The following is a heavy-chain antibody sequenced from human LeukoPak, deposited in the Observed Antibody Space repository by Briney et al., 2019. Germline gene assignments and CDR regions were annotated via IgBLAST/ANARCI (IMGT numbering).Heavy chain of an antibody. CDR3: TLGSPADY. Sequence: GGSLRLSCAASGFTVSNNYMSWVRQAPGKGLEWVSAISGSGGSTYYADSVKGRFTISRDNSKNTLYLQMNSLRAEDTAVYYCTLGSPADYWGQGTLVTVSS. V-gene: IGHV3-23*01. J-gene: IGHJ4*02. CDR2: ISGSGGST. D-gene: IGHD1-26*01. CDR1: GFTVSNNY.